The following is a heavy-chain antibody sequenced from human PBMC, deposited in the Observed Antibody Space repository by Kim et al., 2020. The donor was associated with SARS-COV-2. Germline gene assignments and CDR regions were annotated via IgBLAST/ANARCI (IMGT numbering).Heavy chain of an antibody. CDR2: ISGSGGST. CDR1: GFTFSSYA. D-gene: IGHD6-13*01. Sequence: GGSLRLSCAASGFTFSSYAMSWVRQAPGKGLEWVSAISGSGGSTYYADSVKGRFTISRDNSKNTLYLQMNSLRAEDTAVYYCAKKRAAAGIRGSYYYGMDVWGQGTTVTVSS. CDR3: AKKRAAAGIRGSYYYGMDV. J-gene: IGHJ6*02. V-gene: IGHV3-23*01.